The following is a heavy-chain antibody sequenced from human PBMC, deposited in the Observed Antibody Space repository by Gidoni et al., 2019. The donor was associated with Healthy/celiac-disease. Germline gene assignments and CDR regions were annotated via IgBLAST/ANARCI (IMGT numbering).Heavy chain of an antibody. CDR3: AKRWSDYYDSSGYKRNFDY. D-gene: IGHD3-22*01. V-gene: IGHV3-23*01. CDR2: ISGSGGST. CDR1: GFTFSSYA. J-gene: IGHJ4*02. Sequence: EVQLLESGGGLVQPGGSLRLSCAASGFTFSSYAMRWVRQAPGKGLEWVSAISGSGGSTYYADSVKGRFTISRDNSKNTLYLQMNSLRAEDTAVYYCAKRWSDYYDSSGYKRNFDYWGQGTLVTVSS.